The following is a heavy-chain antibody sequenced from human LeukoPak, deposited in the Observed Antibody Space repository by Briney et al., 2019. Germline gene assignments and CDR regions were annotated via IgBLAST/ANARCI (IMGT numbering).Heavy chain of an antibody. V-gene: IGHV4-61*02. J-gene: IGHJ4*02. D-gene: IGHD2-2*01. Sequence: SQTLSLTCTVSGGSISSGSYYWSWIRQPAGKGLEWIGRIYTSGSTNYNPSLKSRVTISVDTSKNQFSLKLSSVTAADTAVYYCARGYCSSTSCYWRCWGQGTLVTVSS. CDR1: GGSISSGSYY. CDR3: ARGYCSSTSCYWRC. CDR2: IYTSGST.